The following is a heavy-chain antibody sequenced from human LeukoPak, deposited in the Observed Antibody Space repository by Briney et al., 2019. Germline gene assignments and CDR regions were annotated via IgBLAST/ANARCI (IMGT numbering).Heavy chain of an antibody. CDR2: INPNSGGT. Sequence: ASVKVSCKASGYTFTGYYMHWVRQAPGQGLEWMGWINPNSGGTNYAQKFQGRVTMTRDTSISTAYMELSRLRSDDTAVYYCARDRAIAVAGPNDYWDQGTLVTVSS. CDR1: GYTFTGYY. J-gene: IGHJ4*02. D-gene: IGHD6-19*01. V-gene: IGHV1-2*02. CDR3: ARDRAIAVAGPNDY.